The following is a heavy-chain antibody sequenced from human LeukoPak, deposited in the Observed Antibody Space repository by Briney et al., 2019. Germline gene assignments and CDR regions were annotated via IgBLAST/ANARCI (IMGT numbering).Heavy chain of an antibody. CDR1: GGSISTYH. CDR2: FHYSGST. CDR3: ARGDMMLRGVIDEIDP. J-gene: IGHJ5*02. Sequence: PSESLSLTCTVSGGSISTYHWSWIRQPPGKGLEWIGCFHYSGSTNYNPSLKSRVTMSVDTSKNQFSLKLSSVTAADTAVYYCARGDMMLRGVIDEIDPWGQGTLVTVSS. V-gene: IGHV4-59*01. D-gene: IGHD3-10*01.